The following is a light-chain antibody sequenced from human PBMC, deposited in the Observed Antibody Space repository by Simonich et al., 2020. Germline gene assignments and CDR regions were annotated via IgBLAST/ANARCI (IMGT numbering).Light chain of an antibody. CDR3: QAWDSSMWV. Sequence: SYELTQPPSVSVSPGQTASITCSGDKLGDKYACWYQQKPGQSPVLVIYQDSKRPSGIPELFSGSNSGNTATLTISGTQAMDEADYYCQAWDSSMWVFGGGTKLTVL. CDR2: QDS. V-gene: IGLV3-1*01. CDR1: KLGDKY. J-gene: IGLJ3*02.